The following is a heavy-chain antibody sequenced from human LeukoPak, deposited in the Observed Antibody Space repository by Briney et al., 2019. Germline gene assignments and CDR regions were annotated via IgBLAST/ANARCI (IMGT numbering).Heavy chain of an antibody. CDR3: ARGGVYYYDSSGYYY. CDR1: GGSFSVYY. D-gene: IGHD3-22*01. V-gene: IGHV4-34*01. J-gene: IGHJ4*02. Sequence: PSETLSLTCAVYGGSFSVYYWSWIRQPPGKGLEWIGEINHSGSTNYNPSLKSRVTISVDTSKNQFSLKLSSVTAADTAVYYCARGGVYYYDSSGYYYWGQGTLVTVSS. CDR2: INHSGST.